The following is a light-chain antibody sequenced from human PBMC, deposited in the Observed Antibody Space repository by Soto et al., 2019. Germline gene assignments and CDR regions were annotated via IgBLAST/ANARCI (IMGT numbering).Light chain of an antibody. CDR1: QYIKDF. CDR2: DLS. J-gene: IGKJ2*01. CDR3: QPSSEPPYT. V-gene: IGKV1-39*01. Sequence: DIQMTQSPSSLSASVGDRVTITCRASQYIKDFLNWYQEKPGKAPRLLIYDLSSLQSGVPSRFSGSGSGPDFTLTISSLQPEDFATYYCQPSSEPPYTFGQGTKGEIK.